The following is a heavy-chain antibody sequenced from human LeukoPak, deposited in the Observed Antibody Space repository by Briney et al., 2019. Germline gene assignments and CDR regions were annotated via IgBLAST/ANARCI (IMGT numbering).Heavy chain of an antibody. V-gene: IGHV3-9*01. CDR2: ISWNSGNI. CDR3: AKDTSRSGIYDAGFDF. CDR1: GFTFDDYA. D-gene: IGHD1-26*01. J-gene: IGHJ5*01. Sequence: HPGGSLRLSCAASGFTFDDYAMHWVRHAPGKGLEWVSGISWNSGNIGYGDSVKGRFTISRDNAKKSLYLLMNSLRGEDTALYYCAKDTSRSGIYDAGFDFWGQGTLVTVSS.